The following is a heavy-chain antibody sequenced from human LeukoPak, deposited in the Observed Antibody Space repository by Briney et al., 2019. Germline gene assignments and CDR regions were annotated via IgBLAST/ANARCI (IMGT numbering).Heavy chain of an antibody. V-gene: IGHV4-39*02. CDR3: TSPGLRHFDV. CDR1: GGSISSSSYY. CDR2: IYYSGST. J-gene: IGHJ3*01. D-gene: IGHD3-16*01. Sequence: PSETLSLTCTVSGGSISSSSYYWGWIRQPPGKGLEWIGSIYYSGSTYYNPSLKSRVTISVDTSKNHFSLKLSSVTAADTAVYYCTSPGLRHFDVWGQGTMVTVSS.